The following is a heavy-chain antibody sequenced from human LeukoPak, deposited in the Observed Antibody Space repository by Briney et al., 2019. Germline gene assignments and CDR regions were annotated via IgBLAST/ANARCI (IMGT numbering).Heavy chain of an antibody. Sequence: PSETLSLTCSVSGGSIGTYYWSWIRQPAGKGLEWIGRVYRSGDTNYNPSLKSRVTMSVDTSKNQISLRLRSVTAADTAVYYCARDDFEYSVHNGMDVWGQGTTVTVSS. J-gene: IGHJ6*02. CDR1: GGSIGTYY. CDR3: ARDDFEYSVHNGMDV. D-gene: IGHD3-9*01. V-gene: IGHV4-4*07. CDR2: VYRSGDT.